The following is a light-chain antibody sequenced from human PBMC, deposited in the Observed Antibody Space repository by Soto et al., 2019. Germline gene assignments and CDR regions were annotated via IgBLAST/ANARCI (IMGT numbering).Light chain of an antibody. V-gene: IGLV2-23*02. CDR3: CSYVGIRNFV. CDR2: EVN. J-gene: IGLJ2*01. Sequence: QSALTQPDSLSGSPGQSITISCTGSSSDIGGFDLVSWYQQHPGKAPKLLLYEVNKRPSGVSNRFSGSKSGNTASLTISGLKADDEAYYYCCSYVGIRNFVFGGGTKVTVL. CDR1: SSDIGGFDL.